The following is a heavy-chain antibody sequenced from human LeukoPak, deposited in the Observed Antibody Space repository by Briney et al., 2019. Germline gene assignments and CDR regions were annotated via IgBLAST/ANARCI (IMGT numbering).Heavy chain of an antibody. D-gene: IGHD3-10*01. Sequence: GGSLRLSCAASGFTFSSYGMHWVRQAPGKGLEWVAVIWYDGSNKYYADSVKGRFTISRDNSKNTLYLQMNSLRAEDTAVYYCARDRLLHYGSGSLDYWGQGTLVTVSS. CDR3: ARDRLLHYGSGSLDY. CDR1: GFTFSSYG. V-gene: IGHV3-33*01. J-gene: IGHJ4*02. CDR2: IWYDGSNK.